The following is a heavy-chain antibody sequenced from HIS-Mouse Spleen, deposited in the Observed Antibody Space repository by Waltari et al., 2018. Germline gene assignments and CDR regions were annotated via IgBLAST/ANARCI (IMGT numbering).Heavy chain of an antibody. CDR1: GFTFSSDW. D-gene: IGHD5-12*01. CDR3: ARERRGPGWFDP. Sequence: EVQLVESGGGLVQPGGSLRLACAASGFTFSSDWMSWGRQAPGKGLEWVANIKQDGSEKYYVDSVKGRFTISRDNAKNSLYLQMNSLRAEDTAVYYCARERRGPGWFDPWGQGTLVTVSS. CDR2: IKQDGSEK. J-gene: IGHJ5*02. V-gene: IGHV3-7*01.